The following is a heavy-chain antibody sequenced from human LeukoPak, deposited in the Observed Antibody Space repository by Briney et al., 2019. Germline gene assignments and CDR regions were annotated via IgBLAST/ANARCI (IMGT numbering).Heavy chain of an antibody. J-gene: IGHJ6*02. D-gene: IGHD1-1*01. Sequence: GSSVKVSCKASGYTFTSYAMHWVRQAPGQRLEWMGWINAGNGNTKYSQKFQGRVTITRDTSASTAYMELSSLRSEDTAVYYCATSPGPVYYYGMDVWGQGTTVTVSS. CDR1: GYTFTSYA. V-gene: IGHV1-3*01. CDR2: INAGNGNT. CDR3: ATSPGPVYYYGMDV.